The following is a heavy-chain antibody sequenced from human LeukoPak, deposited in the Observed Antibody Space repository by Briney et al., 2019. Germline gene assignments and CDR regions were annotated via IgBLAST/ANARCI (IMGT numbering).Heavy chain of an antibody. CDR1: GFTFSSYS. CDR3: ARGVRILWFRESDY. CDR2: ISSSSSTI. V-gene: IGHV3-48*02. D-gene: IGHD3-10*01. Sequence: GGSLRLSCAASGFTFSSYSMNWVRQAPGKGLEWVSYISSSSSTIYYADSVKGRFTISRDNAKNSLYLQMNSLRDEDTAVYYCARGVRILWFRESDYWGQGTLVTVSS. J-gene: IGHJ4*02.